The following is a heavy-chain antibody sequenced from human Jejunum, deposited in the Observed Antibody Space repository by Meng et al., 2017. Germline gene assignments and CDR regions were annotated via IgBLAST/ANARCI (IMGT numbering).Heavy chain of an antibody. CDR3: AREWSGSFRHFDY. Sequence: QVQVQESGPGLVKPSQTLSLTCTVSGGSMNSGDYLWSWIRLHPEKGLEWIGEIHHSGSTNYNPSLKSRVTISVDKSKNQFSLKLSSVTAADTAVYYCAREWSGSFRHFDYWGQGTLVTVSS. CDR2: IHHSGST. D-gene: IGHD3-16*02. V-gene: IGHV4-30-4*01. CDR1: GGSMNSGDYL. J-gene: IGHJ4*02.